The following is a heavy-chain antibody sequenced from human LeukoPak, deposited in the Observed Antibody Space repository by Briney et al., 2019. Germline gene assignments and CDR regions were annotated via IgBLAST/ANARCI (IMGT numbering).Heavy chain of an antibody. D-gene: IGHD3-22*01. CDR2: ISSSSSYI. CDR3: ARDSDFDSSGYYPYYYYYYNMDV. J-gene: IGHJ6*02. Sequence: GGSLRLSCAASEFTFSTYSMSWVRQAPGKGLEWVSSISSSSSYIYYADSVKGRFTISRDNAKNSLFLQMNSLRAEDTAVYYCARDSDFDSSGYYPYYYYYYNMDVWGQGTTVTVSS. V-gene: IGHV3-21*01. CDR1: EFTFSTYS.